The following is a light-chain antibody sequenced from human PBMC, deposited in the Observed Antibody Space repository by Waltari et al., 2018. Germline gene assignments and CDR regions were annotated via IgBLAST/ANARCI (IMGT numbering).Light chain of an antibody. J-gene: IGLJ2*01. CDR1: SSDGGGYDL. CDR3: CSYAGNRIWI. CDR2: DVT. Sequence: QSALAQPASVSGSPGRSITISCSGSSSDGGGYDLFSWYQQKPGRAPKLIISDVTERPSGVSDRFSGSKSGNTASLTISGLLPEDEADYYCCSYAGNRIWIFGGGTKVTVL. V-gene: IGLV2-23*02.